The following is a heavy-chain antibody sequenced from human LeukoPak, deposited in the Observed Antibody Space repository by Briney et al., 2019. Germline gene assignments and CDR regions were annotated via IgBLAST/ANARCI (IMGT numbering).Heavy chain of an antibody. CDR1: GFTFSSYW. D-gene: IGHD3-3*01. J-gene: IGHJ4*02. CDR2: IKQDGSEK. V-gene: IGHV3-7*01. CDR3: ARGRGRIFGVVNYFDY. Sequence: PGGSLRLSCAASGFTFSSYWMSWVRQAPGKGLEWVANIKQDGSEKYYVDSVKGRFTISRDNAKNSLYLQMNSLRAEDTAVYYCARGRGRIFGVVNYFDYWGQGTLVTVSS.